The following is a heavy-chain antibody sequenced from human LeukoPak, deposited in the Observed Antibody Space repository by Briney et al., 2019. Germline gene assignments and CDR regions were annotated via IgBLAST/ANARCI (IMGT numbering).Heavy chain of an antibody. Sequence: SETLSLTCAVYGGSFSGYYWSWIRQPPGKGLEWIGEINHGGSTNYNPSLKSRVTISVDTSKNQFSLKLSSVTAADTAVYYCARWGPIYGDGFDYWGQGTLVTVSS. CDR2: INHGGST. J-gene: IGHJ4*02. CDR1: GGSFSGYY. D-gene: IGHD4-17*01. CDR3: ARWGPIYGDGFDY. V-gene: IGHV4-34*01.